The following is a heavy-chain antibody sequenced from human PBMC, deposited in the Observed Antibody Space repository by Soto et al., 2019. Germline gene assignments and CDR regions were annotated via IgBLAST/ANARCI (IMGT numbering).Heavy chain of an antibody. CDR3: AREDSTEGGMDV. CDR2: IYYSGST. V-gene: IGHV4-31*03. CDR1: GGSISSGNYF. J-gene: IGHJ6*02. D-gene: IGHD4-17*01. Sequence: SETLSLTCTVSGGSISSGNYFWSWIRQHPGKGLEWIGYIYYSGSTYYNPSLKSRVTISVDASKNQFSLKLRSVTAADTAVYYCAREDSTEGGMDVWGQGTTVTVSS.